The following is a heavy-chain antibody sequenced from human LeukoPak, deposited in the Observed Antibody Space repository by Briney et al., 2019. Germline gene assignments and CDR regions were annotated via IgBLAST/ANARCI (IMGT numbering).Heavy chain of an antibody. CDR1: GGSINSYY. V-gene: IGHV4-59*12. CDR3: SRYYGGRRNRWFYN. D-gene: IGHD4-17*01. CDR2: IYYSGST. J-gene: IGHJ4*02. Sequence: KASETLPLTCNVSGGSINSYYWSWIRQPPGKGLEWIGYIYYSGSTNYNPSLKSRVTISVDTSKNQFSLKLRSVTAADTAVYYCSRYYGGRRNRWFYNWGQGTLVTVSS.